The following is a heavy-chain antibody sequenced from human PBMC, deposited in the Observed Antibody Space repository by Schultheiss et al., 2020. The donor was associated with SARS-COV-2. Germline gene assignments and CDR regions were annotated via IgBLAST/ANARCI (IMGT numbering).Heavy chain of an antibody. V-gene: IGHV3-23*01. CDR3: ARAGSVGCSSTSCSYGMDV. D-gene: IGHD2-2*01. CDR2: ISGSGGST. CDR1: GFTFSSYA. J-gene: IGHJ6*02. Sequence: GESLKISCAASGFTFSSYAMSWVRQAPGKGLEWVSAISGSGGSTYYADSVKGRFTISRDNSKNTLYLQMNSLRAEDTAVYYCARAGSVGCSSTSCSYGMDVWGQGTTVTVS.